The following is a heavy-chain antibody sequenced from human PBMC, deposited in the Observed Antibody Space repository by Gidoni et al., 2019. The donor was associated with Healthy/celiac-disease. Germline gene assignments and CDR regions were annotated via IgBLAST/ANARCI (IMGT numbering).Heavy chain of an antibody. V-gene: IGHV3-66*01. Sequence: EVQLVESGGGLVQPGGSLRLSCAASGFTVSSNYMSWVRQAPGKGLEWVSVIYSGGSTYYADSVKGRVTISRDNSKNTLYLQMNSLRAEDTAVYYCASRAALLWFGVEYGMDVWGQGTTVTVSS. D-gene: IGHD3-10*01. CDR1: GFTVSSNY. CDR2: IYSGGST. J-gene: IGHJ6*02. CDR3: ASRAALLWFGVEYGMDV.